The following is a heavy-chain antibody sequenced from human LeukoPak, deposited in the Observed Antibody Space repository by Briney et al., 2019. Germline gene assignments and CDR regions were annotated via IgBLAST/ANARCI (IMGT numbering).Heavy chain of an antibody. V-gene: IGHV1-2*02. Sequence: ASVKVSCKASGYTFTGYYMHWVRQAPGQGLEWMGWINPNSGGTNYAQKFQGRVTMTRDTSISTAYMELSRLRSDDTAVYYCAREPGGDYSDAFDIWGQGTMVTVSS. CDR2: INPNSGGT. CDR1: GYTFTGYY. CDR3: AREPGGDYSDAFDI. D-gene: IGHD4-17*01. J-gene: IGHJ3*02.